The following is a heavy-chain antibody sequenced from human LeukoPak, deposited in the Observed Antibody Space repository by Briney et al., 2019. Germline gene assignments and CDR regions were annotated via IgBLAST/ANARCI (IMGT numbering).Heavy chain of an antibody. V-gene: IGHV1-2*02. CDR2: SNPNSGDT. CDR1: GYTFSGYY. D-gene: IGHD2-2*01. Sequence: GASVKVPCKASGYTFSGYYMHWVRHAPGQGLEWMGWSNPNSGDTHYAQKFQGRVTMTRDTSINTAYMELSSLKSDDTAVYFCAREEACCSRPSCHLDYWGQGTLVTVSS. CDR3: AREEACCSRPSCHLDY. J-gene: IGHJ4*02.